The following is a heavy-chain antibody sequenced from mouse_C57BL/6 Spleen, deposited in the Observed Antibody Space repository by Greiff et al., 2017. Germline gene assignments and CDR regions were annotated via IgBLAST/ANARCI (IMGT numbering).Heavy chain of an antibody. D-gene: IGHD2-4*01. Sequence: EVKLLESGPGLVKPSQSLSLTCSVTGYSITSGYYWNWIRQFPGNKLEWMGYISYDGSNNYNPSLKNRISITRDTSKNQFFLKLNTVTTEDTATYYCARDSGYDSPFAYWGQGTLVTVSA. CDR1: GYSITSGYY. J-gene: IGHJ3*01. V-gene: IGHV3-6*01. CDR2: ISYDGSN. CDR3: ARDSGYDSPFAY.